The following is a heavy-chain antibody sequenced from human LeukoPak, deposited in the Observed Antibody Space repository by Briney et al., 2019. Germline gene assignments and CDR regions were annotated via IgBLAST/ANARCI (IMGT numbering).Heavy chain of an antibody. CDR2: ISSTSSYI. V-gene: IGHV3-21*01. J-gene: IGHJ4*02. Sequence: GGSLRLSCAASGFTFSSYVMNWVRQAPGKGLEWVSSISSTSSYIYYADSVKGRFTISRDNAKDSLYLQMNSLRAGDTAVYYCAGLWFGDRPPFDFWGQGTVVIISS. CDR1: GFTFSSYV. D-gene: IGHD3-10*01. CDR3: AGLWFGDRPPFDF.